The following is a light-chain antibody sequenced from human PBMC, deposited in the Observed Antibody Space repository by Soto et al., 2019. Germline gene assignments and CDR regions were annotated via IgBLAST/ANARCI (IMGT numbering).Light chain of an antibody. CDR1: QSISDS. V-gene: IGKV1-5*03. CDR2: EAS. Sequence: DIQMTQSPSTLTASVGDRVTITCRASQSISDSLAWYQQKPGKAPKLLIYEASSLKSGVPSRFSGSRSGTEYTLTISSLQPHDFATYYCQQYNGYWTFGQGTRVEIK. CDR3: QQYNGYWT. J-gene: IGKJ1*01.